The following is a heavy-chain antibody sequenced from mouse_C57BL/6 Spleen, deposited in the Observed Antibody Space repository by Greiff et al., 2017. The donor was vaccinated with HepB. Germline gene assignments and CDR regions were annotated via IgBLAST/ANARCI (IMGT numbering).Heavy chain of an antibody. J-gene: IGHJ3*01. Sequence: EVKVVESGPELVKPGASVKISCKASGYTFTDYYMNWVKQSHGKSLEWIGDINPNNGGTSYNQKFKGKATLTVDKSSSTAYMELRSLTSEDSAVYYCARRRGNTWFAYWGQGTLVTVSA. CDR2: INPNNGGT. CDR1: GYTFTDYY. V-gene: IGHV1-26*01. CDR3: ARRRGNTWFAY. D-gene: IGHD2-1*01.